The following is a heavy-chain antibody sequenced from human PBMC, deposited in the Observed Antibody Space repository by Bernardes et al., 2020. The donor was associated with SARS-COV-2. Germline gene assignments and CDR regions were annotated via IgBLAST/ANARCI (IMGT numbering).Heavy chain of an antibody. V-gene: IGHV1-18*01. CDR2: ISAYNGNT. J-gene: IGHJ5*02. D-gene: IGHD3-3*01. CDR1: GYTFTSYG. Sequence: ASVKVSCKASGYTFTSYGISWVRQAPGQGLEWMGWISAYNGNTNYAQKLQGRVTMTTDTSTSTAYMELRSLRSDDTAVYYCARDMRITIFGVVRNWFDPWAREPWSPSPQ. CDR3: ARDMRITIFGVVRNWFDP.